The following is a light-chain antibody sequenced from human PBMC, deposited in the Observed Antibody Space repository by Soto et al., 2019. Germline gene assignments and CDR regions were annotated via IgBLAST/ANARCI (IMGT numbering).Light chain of an antibody. J-gene: IGKJ1*01. Sequence: AIQMTQSPSSLSASVGDRVTITCRASQGIRNDLAWYQQRPGKAPKLLIYAASTLQSGVPSRFSGNESGTEFTLTTSSLQPEDFATYYCLQDYNSPRTFGQGTKVEIK. CDR3: LQDYNSPRT. CDR2: AAS. CDR1: QGIRND. V-gene: IGKV1-6*01.